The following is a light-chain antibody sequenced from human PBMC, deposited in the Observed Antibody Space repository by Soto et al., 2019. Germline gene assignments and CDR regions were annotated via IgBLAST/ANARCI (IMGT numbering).Light chain of an antibody. CDR3: ASYRSANTLVV. Sequence: QSALTQPDSVSGSRGQSFTISCTGTSRDIGNYNYVSWYQHQPGKAPKLMIYEVTSGPSGVSDRCSSTKSGMTASLTISGLQPEDEADYFCASYRSANTLVVFGTGTKVTVL. V-gene: IGLV2-14*01. CDR2: EVT. J-gene: IGLJ1*01. CDR1: SRDIGNYNY.